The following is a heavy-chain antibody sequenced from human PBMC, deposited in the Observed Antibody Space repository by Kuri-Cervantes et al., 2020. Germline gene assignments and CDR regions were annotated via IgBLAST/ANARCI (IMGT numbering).Heavy chain of an antibody. J-gene: IGHJ4*02. CDR3: ARGVKYSSGPYYFDY. Sequence: GESLKISCAASGFTFDDYAMHWVRQAPGKGLEWVSLISWDGGSTYYADSVKGRFTISRDNSKNSLYLQMNSLRAEDTAVYYCARGVKYSSGPYYFDYWGQGTLVTVSS. D-gene: IGHD6-25*01. V-gene: IGHV3-43D*03. CDR2: ISWDGGST. CDR1: GFTFDDYA.